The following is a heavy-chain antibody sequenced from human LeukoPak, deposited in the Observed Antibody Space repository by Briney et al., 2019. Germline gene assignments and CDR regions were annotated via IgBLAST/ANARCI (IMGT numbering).Heavy chain of an antibody. J-gene: IGHJ6*02. V-gene: IGHV1-24*01. CDR1: GYTLTDLS. D-gene: IGHD3-3*01. Sequence: ASVKVSCKVSGYTLTDLSMHWVRQAPGKGLEWMGGFDPEDGETIYAQKFRGRVTMTEDTSTNTAYMELSSLRSEDTAVYYCATPILEWASLDVWGQGTTVTVSS. CDR2: FDPEDGET. CDR3: ATPILEWASLDV.